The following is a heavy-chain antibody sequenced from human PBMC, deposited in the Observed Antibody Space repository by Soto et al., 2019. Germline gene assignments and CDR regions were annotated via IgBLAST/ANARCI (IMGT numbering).Heavy chain of an antibody. CDR2: INHSGST. V-gene: IGHV4-34*01. CDR1: RRAISSGSYD. J-gene: IGHJ4*02. Sequence: XXSLSCRMDRRAISSGSYDWSWILQPPGKGLEWIGEINHSGSTNYNPSLKSRVTISVDTSKNQFSLKLSSVTAADTAVYYCARGRILWWWGKGNLVTVSS. D-gene: IGHD2-21*01. CDR3: ARGRILWW.